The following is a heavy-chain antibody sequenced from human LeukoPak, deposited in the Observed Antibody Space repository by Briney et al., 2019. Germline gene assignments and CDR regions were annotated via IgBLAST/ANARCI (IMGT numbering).Heavy chain of an antibody. CDR3: ARERDGYCGGDCYYYYGMDV. D-gene: IGHD2-21*02. CDR2: IHSGGNT. V-gene: IGHV3-66*01. Sequence: GSLRLSCTASGFAVSSNYINWVRQAPGKGLEWVSVIHSGGNTYYAHSVKDRFTISRDNSKNTVYLQMNSPRAEDTALYYCARERDGYCGGDCYYYYGMDVWGQGTTVTVSS. CDR1: GFAVSSNY. J-gene: IGHJ6*02.